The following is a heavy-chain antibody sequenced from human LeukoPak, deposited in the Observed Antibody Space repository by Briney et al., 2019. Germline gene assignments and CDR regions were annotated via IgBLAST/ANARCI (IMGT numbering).Heavy chain of an antibody. V-gene: IGHV4-61*01. CDR2: IYYIGST. J-gene: IGHJ2*01. CDR1: GDSVSRSSYY. Sequence: SETLSLTCTVSGDSVSRSSYYWTWIRQPPGKGLEWIGYIYYIGSTNYNPSLKSRVTISVDTSKNLFSLKLSSVTAADTAVYYCARDPTYFDLWGRGTLVTVSS. CDR3: ARDPTYFDL. D-gene: IGHD1-26*01.